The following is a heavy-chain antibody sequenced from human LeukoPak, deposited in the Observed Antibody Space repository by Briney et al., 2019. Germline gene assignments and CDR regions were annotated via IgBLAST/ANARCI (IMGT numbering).Heavy chain of an antibody. J-gene: IGHJ4*02. D-gene: IGHD3-16*01. CDR2: IRYDGSNK. Sequence: PGGSLRLSCAASGFTFSSYGMHWVRQAPGKGLEWVAFIRYDGSNKYYADSVKGRFTISRDNSKNTLYLQMNSLRAEDTAVYYCAKDGSVWGRKGPFDYWGQGTLVTVSS. V-gene: IGHV3-30*02. CDR1: GFTFSSYG. CDR3: AKDGSVWGRKGPFDY.